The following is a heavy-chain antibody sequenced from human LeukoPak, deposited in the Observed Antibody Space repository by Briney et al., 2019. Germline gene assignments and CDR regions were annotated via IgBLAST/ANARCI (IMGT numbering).Heavy chain of an antibody. CDR2: IKQDGSEK. D-gene: IGHD5-12*01. J-gene: IGHJ4*02. CDR3: ATDKYGGPVH. V-gene: IGHV3-7*01. CDR1: GFTFTTYW. Sequence: PGGSLRLSCTASGFTFTTYWMSWVRQGPGKGLEWVANIKQDGSEKNYVDSVKGRFTISRDNAKNSLYLQMNSLKDEDTAVYYCATDKYGGPVHWGQGTLVTVSS.